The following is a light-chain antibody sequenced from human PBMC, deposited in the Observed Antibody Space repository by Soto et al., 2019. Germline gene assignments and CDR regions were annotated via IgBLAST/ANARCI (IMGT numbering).Light chain of an antibody. V-gene: IGKV1-5*01. Sequence: DIQMTQSPPTLSASVGDRVTITCRASQSIRHYLAWYQQMPGKAPKLLIYGASTLQSGVPSRFSGSGSGTDFTLTISSLQPVDLGIFFCQPNNSYPQTFGKGPRV. CDR3: QPNNSYPQT. J-gene: IGKJ1*01. CDR1: QSIRHY. CDR2: GAS.